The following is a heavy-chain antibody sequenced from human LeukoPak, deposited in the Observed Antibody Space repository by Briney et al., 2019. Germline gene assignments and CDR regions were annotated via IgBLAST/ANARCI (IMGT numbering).Heavy chain of an antibody. CDR3: AGDSGNYGDDVLGDY. V-gene: IGHV1-69*05. J-gene: IGHJ4*02. Sequence: SVKVSCKASGGTFISYAISWVRQAPGQGVEGMGGIILIFGTANYAQTFLGRVTITTDESTSTAYMELSSLRSEDTAVYYCAGDSGNYGDDVLGDYWGQGTLVTVSS. D-gene: IGHD4-17*01. CDR2: IILIFGTA. CDR1: GGTFISYA.